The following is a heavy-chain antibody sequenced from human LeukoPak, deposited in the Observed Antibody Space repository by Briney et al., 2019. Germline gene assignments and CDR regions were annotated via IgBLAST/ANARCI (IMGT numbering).Heavy chain of an antibody. V-gene: IGHV4-39*01. Sequence: SETLSLTCTVPGGSISSSSYHWGWIRQPPGKGLEWIGSVYYSGSTYYNPSLKSRVTISVDTSKNQFSLKLSSVTAADTAVYYCARLGTGSYLYYFDYWGQGTLVTVSS. CDR2: VYYSGST. D-gene: IGHD1-26*01. J-gene: IGHJ4*02. CDR3: ARLGTGSYLYYFDY. CDR1: GGSISSSSYH.